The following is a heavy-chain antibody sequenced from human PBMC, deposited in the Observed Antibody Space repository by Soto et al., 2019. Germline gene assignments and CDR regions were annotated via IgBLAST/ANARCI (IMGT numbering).Heavy chain of an antibody. D-gene: IGHD3-10*01. J-gene: IGHJ1*01. CDR1: GFTYDDYA. CDR3: VIGHGSHYYGPGRE. V-gene: IGHV3-9*01. CDR2: ISWNSGSV. Sequence: EVQVVESGGGLVQPGRSLRLSCAASGFTYDDYAMHWVRQAPGKGLEWVSGISWNSGSVGYAVSVQGRFTISRDNAQNSLYLQMNSLSPEDTALYFCVIGHGSHYYGPGREWGEGTLVTISP.